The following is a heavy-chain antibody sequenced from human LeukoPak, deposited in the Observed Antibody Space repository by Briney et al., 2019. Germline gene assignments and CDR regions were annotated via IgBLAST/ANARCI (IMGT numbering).Heavy chain of an antibody. CDR1: GFTFSNAW. CDR3: TTRLQHHFDY. Sequence: GGSLRLSCAASGFTFSNAWMSWVRQAPGKGLEWVGRVKSKTDGETTDYAAPVKGRFTISRDDSQNTVYLQMDSLRAEDTAVYYCTTRLQHHFDYWGQGTQVTVSS. D-gene: IGHD2-15*01. J-gene: IGHJ4*02. CDR2: VKSKTDGETT. V-gene: IGHV3-15*01.